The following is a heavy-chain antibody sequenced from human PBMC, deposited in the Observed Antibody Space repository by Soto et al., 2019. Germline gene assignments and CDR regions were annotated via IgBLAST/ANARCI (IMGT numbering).Heavy chain of an antibody. CDR1: GYAFTTYG. V-gene: IGHV1-18*01. Sequence: QVHLVQSGAEVKKPGASVKVSCKGSGYAFTTYGITWVRQAPGQGLEWMGWISAHNGNTNYAQQLQGRVTVTSDTSTSTAYMELRRLRSDDTAVYYCARGRYGDYWGQGALVTVSS. CDR2: ISAHNGNT. D-gene: IGHD1-1*01. J-gene: IGHJ4*02. CDR3: ARGRYGDY.